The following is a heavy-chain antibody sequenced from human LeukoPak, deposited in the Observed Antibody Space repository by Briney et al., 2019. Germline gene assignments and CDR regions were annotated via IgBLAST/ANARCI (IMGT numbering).Heavy chain of an antibody. CDR3: ATDGGSYSGWGAFDI. J-gene: IGHJ3*02. V-gene: IGHV1-24*01. Sequence: ASVKVSCKVSGYTLTELSMHWVRQAPGKGLEWMGGFDPEDGETIYAQKFQGRVTMTEDTSTDTAYMELSSLRSEDTAVYYCATDGGSYSGWGAFDIWGQGTMVTVSS. D-gene: IGHD1-26*01. CDR2: FDPEDGET. CDR1: GYTLTELS.